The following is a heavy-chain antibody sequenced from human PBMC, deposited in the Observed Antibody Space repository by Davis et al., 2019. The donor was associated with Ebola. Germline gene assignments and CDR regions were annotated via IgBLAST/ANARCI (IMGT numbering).Heavy chain of an antibody. CDR3: ARGGGSYYMDV. V-gene: IGHV4-34*01. J-gene: IGHJ6*03. D-gene: IGHD3-10*01. CDR2: INHSGST. Sequence: MPGGSLRLSCAVYGGSFSAYYWSWIRQPPGKGLEWIGEINHSGSTNYNPSLKSRVTISVDTSKKQFSLKLNSVTAADTAVYYCARGGGSYYMDVWGKGATVTVSS. CDR1: GGSFSAYY.